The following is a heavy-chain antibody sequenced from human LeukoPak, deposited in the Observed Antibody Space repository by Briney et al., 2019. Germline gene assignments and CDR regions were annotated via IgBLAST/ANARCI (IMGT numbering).Heavy chain of an antibody. J-gene: IGHJ4*02. CDR1: GFTVSSYA. D-gene: IGHD3-10*01. Sequence: GGSLRLSCAASGFTVSSYAMHRVRQAPGKGLEWVAVISYDGSNKYYADSVKGRFTISRDNSKNTLYLQMNSLRAEDTAVYYCARDGVSHFDYWGQGTLVTVSS. V-gene: IGHV3-30-3*01. CDR3: ARDGVSHFDY. CDR2: ISYDGSNK.